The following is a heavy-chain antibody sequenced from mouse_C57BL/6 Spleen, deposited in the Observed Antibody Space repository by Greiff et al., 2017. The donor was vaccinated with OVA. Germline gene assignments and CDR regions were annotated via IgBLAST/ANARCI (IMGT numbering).Heavy chain of an antibody. J-gene: IGHJ2*01. CDR2: INPYNGGT. Sequence: VQLQQPGPVLVKPGASVKMSCKASGYTFTDYYMNWVKQSHGKSLEWIGVINPYNGGTSYNQKFKGKATLTVDKSSSTAYMELNSLTSEDAAVYYCARSSMVTTDYWGQGTTRTVAS. CDR1: GYTFTDYY. D-gene: IGHD2-2*01. V-gene: IGHV1-19*01. CDR3: ARSSMVTTDY.